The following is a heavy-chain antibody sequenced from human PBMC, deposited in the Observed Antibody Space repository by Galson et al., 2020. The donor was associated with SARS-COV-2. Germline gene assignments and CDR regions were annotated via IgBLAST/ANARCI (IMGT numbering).Heavy chain of an antibody. Sequence: SETLSLTCTVSDGSISSNDHYWSWIRQAPGKGLEWIGYIYYNGNTYYNPSLKRRVTISIDTSKNQFSLKVKSVTVPDTAVYYCAGQTWSFHGEGWFDPWGQGTLVTVSS. V-gene: IGHV4-30-4*01. CDR3: AGQTWSFHGEGWFDP. CDR2: IYYNGNT. CDR1: DGSISSNDHY. J-gene: IGHJ5*02. D-gene: IGHD2-21*01.